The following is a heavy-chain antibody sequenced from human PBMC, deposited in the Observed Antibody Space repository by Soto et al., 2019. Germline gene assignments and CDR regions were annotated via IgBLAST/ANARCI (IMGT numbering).Heavy chain of an antibody. CDR3: AKDCGGWYSEKYYYYGMDV. D-gene: IGHD6-19*01. CDR1: GFTFSSYG. J-gene: IGHJ6*02. V-gene: IGHV3-30*18. Sequence: PGGSLRLSCAASGFTFSSYGMHWVRQAPGKGLEWVAVISYDGSNKYYADSVKGRFTISRDNSKNTLYLQMNSLRAEDTAVYYCAKDCGGWYSEKYYYYGMDVWGQGTTVTVSS. CDR2: ISYDGSNK.